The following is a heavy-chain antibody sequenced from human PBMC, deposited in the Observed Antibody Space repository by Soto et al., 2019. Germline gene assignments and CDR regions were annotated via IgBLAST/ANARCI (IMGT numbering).Heavy chain of an antibody. CDR2: IWYDGRDK. CDR1: GITFSNYG. J-gene: IGHJ4*02. D-gene: IGHD3-22*01. V-gene: IGHV3-33*01. Sequence: QVQLVESGGGVVQPGRSLRLSCAASGITFSNYGTHWVRQAPGKGLEWVAVIWYDGRDKYYADSVKGRFTISRDNSKNTLYLQMNSLTAYDTAVYYCVSGYCYFDNWGQGTLVTVSS. CDR3: VSGYCYFDN.